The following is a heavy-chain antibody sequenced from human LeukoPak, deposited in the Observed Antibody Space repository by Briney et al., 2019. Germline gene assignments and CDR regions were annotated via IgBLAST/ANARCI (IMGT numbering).Heavy chain of an antibody. Sequence: GGSLRLSCAASRFTFSSSAMSWVRQAPGKGLEWVSAISASGSSAYYADSVKGRFTVSRDNSKNTLYLQMNSLRAEDTAEYYCAREDRGYDYDFWGQGTLVTVSS. CDR1: RFTFSSSA. J-gene: IGHJ4*02. D-gene: IGHD5-12*01. CDR2: ISASGSSA. CDR3: AREDRGYDYDF. V-gene: IGHV3-23*01.